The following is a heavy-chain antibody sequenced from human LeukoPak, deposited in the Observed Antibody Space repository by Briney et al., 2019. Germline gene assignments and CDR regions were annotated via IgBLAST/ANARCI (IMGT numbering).Heavy chain of an antibody. CDR2: IYYSGST. CDR1: GGSISSSSYY. CDR3: ASLTLGGDSSGYFPYYFDY. Sequence: SETLSLTCTVSGGSISSSSYYWGWIRQPPGKGLEWIGSIYYSGSTYYNPSLKSRVTISVDTSKNQFSLKLSSVTAADTAVYYCASLTLGGDSSGYFPYYFDYWGQGTLVTVSS. D-gene: IGHD3-22*01. V-gene: IGHV4-39*01. J-gene: IGHJ4*02.